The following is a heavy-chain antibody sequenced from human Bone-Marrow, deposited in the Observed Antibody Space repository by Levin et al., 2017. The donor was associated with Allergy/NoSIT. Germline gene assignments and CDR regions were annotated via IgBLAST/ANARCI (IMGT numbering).Heavy chain of an antibody. CDR1: GYTFTSYG. D-gene: IGHD1-26*01. J-gene: IGHJ4*02. CDR3: ARENLYPRGVQSHKVGAITYGVDY. V-gene: IGHV1-18*01. Sequence: ASVKVSCKASGYTFTSYGISWVRQAPGQGLEWMGWISAYNGNTNYAQKLQGRVTMTTDTSTSTAYMELRSLRSDDTAVYYCARENLYPRGVQSHKVGAITYGVDYWGQGTLVTVSS. CDR2: ISAYNGNT.